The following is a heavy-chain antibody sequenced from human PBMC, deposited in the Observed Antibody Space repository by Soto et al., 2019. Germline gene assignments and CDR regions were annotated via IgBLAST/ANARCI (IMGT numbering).Heavy chain of an antibody. J-gene: IGHJ6*02. Sequence: QVQLVESGGGVVQPGRSLRLSCAASGFTFSSYGMHWVRQAPGKGLEWVAVISYDGSNKYYADSVKGRVTISRDNSKKTLYMQMNSLRAEDTAVYYGAKDLVGAIYYYYGMDVWGQGTTVTVSS. D-gene: IGHD1-26*01. CDR1: GFTFSSYG. CDR2: ISYDGSNK. V-gene: IGHV3-30*18. CDR3: AKDLVGAIYYYYGMDV.